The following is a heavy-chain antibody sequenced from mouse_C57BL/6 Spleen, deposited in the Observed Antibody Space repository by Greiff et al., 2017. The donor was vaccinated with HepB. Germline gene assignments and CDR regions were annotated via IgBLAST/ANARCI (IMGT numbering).Heavy chain of an antibody. CDR1: GYTFTDYE. CDR3: TRGSYDYYAMDY. Sequence: VHLVESGAELVRPGASVTLSCKASGYTFTDYEMHWVKQTPVHGLEWIGAIDPETGGTAYNQKFKGKAILTADKSSSTAYMELRSLTSEDSAVYYCTRGSYDYYAMDYWGQGTSVTVSS. D-gene: IGHD1-1*01. V-gene: IGHV1-15*01. CDR2: IDPETGGT. J-gene: IGHJ4*01.